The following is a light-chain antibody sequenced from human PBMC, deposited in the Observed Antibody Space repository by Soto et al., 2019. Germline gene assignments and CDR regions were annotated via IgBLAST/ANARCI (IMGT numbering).Light chain of an antibody. V-gene: IGKV1-39*01. CDR1: QSISIY. Sequence: DIQITQSPSSLSSSVPDRLTITCRASQSISIYLNWYQQKPGKAPMLLIYAASSLQSGVPSRFGGSGSGTDFTLSISSLQPEDSATYYCQQSYRTPTFGGGTKVDIK. CDR3: QQSYRTPT. CDR2: AAS. J-gene: IGKJ4*01.